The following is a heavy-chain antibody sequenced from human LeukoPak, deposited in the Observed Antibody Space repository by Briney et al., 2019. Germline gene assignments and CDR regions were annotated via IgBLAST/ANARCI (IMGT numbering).Heavy chain of an antibody. CDR1: GFTFGDYA. J-gene: IGHJ4*02. D-gene: IGHD1-26*01. CDR2: IRSKAYGGTT. Sequence: GGSLRLSCTASGFTFGDYAMSWVRQAPGKGLEWVGFIRSKAYGGTTEYAASVKGRFTISRDDSKSIAYLQMNSLKTEGTAVYYCTRDSEWELLLAYWGQGTLVTVSS. CDR3: TRDSEWELLLAY. V-gene: IGHV3-49*04.